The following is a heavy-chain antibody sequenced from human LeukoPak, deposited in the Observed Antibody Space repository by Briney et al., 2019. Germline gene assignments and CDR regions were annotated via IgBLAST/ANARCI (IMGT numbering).Heavy chain of an antibody. CDR3: ARVKPNYYDSSAYGTFDI. D-gene: IGHD3-22*01. J-gene: IGHJ3*02. Sequence: ASVKVSCKASGYTFTGYYMHWVRQAPGQGLEWMGWINPNSGGTNYAQKFQGRVTMTRDTSTSTVYMELSSLRSEDTAVYYCARVKPNYYDSSAYGTFDIWGQGTMVTVSS. CDR2: INPNSGGT. CDR1: GYTFTGYY. V-gene: IGHV1-2*02.